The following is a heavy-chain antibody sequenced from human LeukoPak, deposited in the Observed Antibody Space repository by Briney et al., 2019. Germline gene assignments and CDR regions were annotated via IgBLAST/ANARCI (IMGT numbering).Heavy chain of an antibody. D-gene: IGHD2-2*01. CDR3: ARDRVGIGYCSSTSCYFSLRYYYYGMDV. Sequence: PSETLSLTCTVSGGSISSSSYYWGWIRQPPGKGLEWIGSIYDSGRTYYNPSLTSRVTISVDTSKNQFSLKLSSVTAADTAVYYCARDRVGIGYCSSTSCYFSLRYYYYGMDVWGQGTTVTVSS. CDR2: IYDSGRT. CDR1: GGSISSSSYY. J-gene: IGHJ6*02. V-gene: IGHV4-39*07.